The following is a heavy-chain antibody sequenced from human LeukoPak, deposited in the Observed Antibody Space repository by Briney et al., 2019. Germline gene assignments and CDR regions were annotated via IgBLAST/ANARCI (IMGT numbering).Heavy chain of an antibody. J-gene: IGHJ6*03. CDR1: GYTFTGYY. CDR2: INPSGGST. V-gene: IGHV1-46*01. D-gene: IGHD3-3*01. Sequence: ASVKVSCKASGYTFTGYYMHWVRQAPGQGLEWMGIINPSGGSTSYAQKFQGRVTMTRDMSTSTVYMELSSLRSEDTAVYYCARDHHYDFWSGYWHYYYYYYMDVWGKGTTVTVSS. CDR3: ARDHHYDFWSGYWHYYYYYYMDV.